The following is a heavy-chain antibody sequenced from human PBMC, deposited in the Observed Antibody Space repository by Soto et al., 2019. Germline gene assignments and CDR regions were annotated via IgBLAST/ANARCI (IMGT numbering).Heavy chain of an antibody. CDR2: ISAYNGNT. CDR3: ARGQRNIVVVPAAIRSWWFDP. Sequence: GXSGEVSFRASCYTFPGYGISWVRQAPGQGLEWMGWISAYNGNTNYAQKLQGRVTMTTDTSTSTAYMELRSLRSDDTAVYYCARGQRNIVVVPAAIRSWWFDPWGQGTLVTVSS. J-gene: IGHJ5*02. CDR1: CYTFPGYG. V-gene: IGHV1-18*01. D-gene: IGHD2-2*02.